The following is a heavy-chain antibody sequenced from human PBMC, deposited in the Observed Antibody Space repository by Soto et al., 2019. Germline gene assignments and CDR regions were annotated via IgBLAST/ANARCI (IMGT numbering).Heavy chain of an antibody. CDR3: ARDFIRCSSTSCPHRSYYYYGMDV. CDR1: EFTFRSYA. J-gene: IGHJ6*02. V-gene: IGHV3-30-3*01. D-gene: IGHD2-2*01. CDR2: ISYDGSNK. Sequence: PGGPLRLPCASFEFTFRSYAMHWVRPAPGKGLGGGAVISYDGSNKYYADSVKGRFTISRDNSKNTLYLQMNSLRAEDTAVYYCARDFIRCSSTSCPHRSYYYYGMDVWGQGPKVTVSS.